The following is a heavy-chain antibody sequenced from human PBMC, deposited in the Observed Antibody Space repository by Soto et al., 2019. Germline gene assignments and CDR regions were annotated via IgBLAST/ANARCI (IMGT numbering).Heavy chain of an antibody. J-gene: IGHJ6*02. CDR1: GASINNNDYY. Sequence: SETLSLTCTVSGASINNNDYYWSWIRQTPGKGLEWIGYVYYSGTTDYIPSLKSRLSMSIDKSQNQFTLKLSSVTAADTAVYYCARARYNWNYGDYYYGMDVWGQGTTVTVSS. V-gene: IGHV4-30-4*02. CDR3: ARARYNWNYGDYYYGMDV. D-gene: IGHD1-7*01. CDR2: VYYSGTT.